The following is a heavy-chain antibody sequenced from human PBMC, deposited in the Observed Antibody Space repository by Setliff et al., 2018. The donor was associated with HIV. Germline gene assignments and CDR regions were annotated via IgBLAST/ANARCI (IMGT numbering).Heavy chain of an antibody. Sequence: GGSLRLSCAASGFSFGSYGMHWVRQAPGKGLEWVAVIWYDGNNEYYPDSVKGRFTISRDNARNTVFLQMNSLRAEDSAVYYCARGDQTGYYTTYYYYMDVWGLGTAVTVS. CDR1: GFSFGSYG. J-gene: IGHJ6*03. CDR2: IWYDGNNE. D-gene: IGHD3-9*01. V-gene: IGHV3-33*01. CDR3: ARGDQTGYYTTYYYYMDV.